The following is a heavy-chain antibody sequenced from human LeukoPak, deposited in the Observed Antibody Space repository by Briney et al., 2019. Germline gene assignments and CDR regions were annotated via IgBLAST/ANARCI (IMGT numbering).Heavy chain of an antibody. Sequence: ASVKVSCKASGFTFSNYDINWVRQAPGQGLEWMGWLNPKSGDTGYAQKFQGRVAMTRNTSITTAYMDVSSLTSEDTAVYYCARGEAVPIIGPIAPFDYWGQGILVTVSS. D-gene: IGHD6-13*01. CDR3: ARGEAVPIIGPIAPFDY. V-gene: IGHV1-8*01. J-gene: IGHJ4*02. CDR1: GFTFSNYD. CDR2: LNPKSGDT.